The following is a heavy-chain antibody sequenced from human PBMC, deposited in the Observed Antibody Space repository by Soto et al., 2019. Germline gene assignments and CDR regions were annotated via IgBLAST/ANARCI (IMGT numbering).Heavy chain of an antibody. Sequence: QITLTESGPTLVKPTQTLTLTCTFSGISLTNSGVGVSWIRQPPGKALEWLAVIYWDDAKHFSPSQKSRLTITEDTSKTQVVLTMTNMDSVDTATYFCAQMDFDLSGMDVWGQGTKVIVSS. V-gene: IGHV2-5*02. CDR1: GISLTNSGVG. J-gene: IGHJ6*02. CDR2: IYWDDAK. CDR3: AQMDFDLSGMDV. D-gene: IGHD3-9*01.